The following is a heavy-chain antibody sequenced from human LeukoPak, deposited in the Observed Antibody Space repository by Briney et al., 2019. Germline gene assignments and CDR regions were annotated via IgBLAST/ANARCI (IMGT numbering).Heavy chain of an antibody. V-gene: IGHV3-21*01. D-gene: IGHD5-12*01. CDR3: SRDRLGGLDL. Sequence: GGSLRLSFAASGFDFSTYAINWVRQAPGKGLEWVSSISTMSNYIFYGDSVKGRFTISRDNAKNSVYLQMTSLRPEDTAVYYCSRDRLGGLDLWGQGTLVTVSS. CDR1: GFDFSTYA. CDR2: ISTMSNYI. J-gene: IGHJ5*02.